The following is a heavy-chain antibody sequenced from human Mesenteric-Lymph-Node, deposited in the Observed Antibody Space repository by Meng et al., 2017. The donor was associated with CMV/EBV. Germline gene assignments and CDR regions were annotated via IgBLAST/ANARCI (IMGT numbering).Heavy chain of an antibody. J-gene: IGHJ4*02. Sequence: GGSLRLSCAASGFTFSCCEMNWIRQAPGKGLEWVAFISPSGNNIHYADSVKGRFALSRDNTKNSLYLQMSGLRAEDTAVYYCTRDSQHHLYWGQGALVTVSS. V-gene: IGHV3-48*03. CDR1: GFTFSCCE. CDR2: ISPSGNNI. D-gene: IGHD6-13*01. CDR3: TRDSQHHLY.